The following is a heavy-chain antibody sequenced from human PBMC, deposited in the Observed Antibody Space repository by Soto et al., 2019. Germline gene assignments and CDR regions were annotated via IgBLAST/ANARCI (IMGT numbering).Heavy chain of an antibody. Sequence: QVQLVQSGAEVKKPGASVKVSCKASGYTFTSYAMHWVRQAPGQRLEWMGWINAGNGNTKYSQKFQGRVTITSDTSASTAYMALSSLRSEDTAVYYCARDLGFGLSDYWGQGTLVTVSS. V-gene: IGHV1-3*01. D-gene: IGHD3-10*01. J-gene: IGHJ4*02. CDR3: ARDLGFGLSDY. CDR2: INAGNGNT. CDR1: GYTFTSYA.